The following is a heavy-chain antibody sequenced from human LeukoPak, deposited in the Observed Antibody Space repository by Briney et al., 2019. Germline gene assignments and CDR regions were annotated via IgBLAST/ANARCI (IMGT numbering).Heavy chain of an antibody. Sequence: GGSLSLSCAVSVFTFSSYCTSWVRQAPGKGLEWVANIKQDGSEKYYVDSVKGRFTISRDNAKNSLYLQMNSLRAEDMAVYYCATWGSGWGVYYWGQGTLVTASS. D-gene: IGHD6-19*01. CDR1: VFTFSSYC. J-gene: IGHJ4*02. V-gene: IGHV3-7*05. CDR2: IKQDGSEK. CDR3: ATWGSGWGVYY.